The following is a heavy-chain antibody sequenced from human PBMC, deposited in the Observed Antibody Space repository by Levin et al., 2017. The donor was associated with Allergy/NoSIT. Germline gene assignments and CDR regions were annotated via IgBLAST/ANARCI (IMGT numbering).Heavy chain of an antibody. J-gene: IGHJ6*03. D-gene: IGHD6-13*01. CDR3: ARDGEPRSSSSWNTYYYYYYMDV. CDR2: ISSSSSTI. V-gene: IGHV3-48*02. Sequence: SCAASGFTFSSYSMNWVRQAPGKGLEWVSYISSSSSTIYYADSVKGRFTISRDNAKNSLYLQMNSLRDEDTAVYYCARDGEPRSSSSWNTYYYYYYMDVWGKGTTVTVSS. CDR1: GFTFSSYS.